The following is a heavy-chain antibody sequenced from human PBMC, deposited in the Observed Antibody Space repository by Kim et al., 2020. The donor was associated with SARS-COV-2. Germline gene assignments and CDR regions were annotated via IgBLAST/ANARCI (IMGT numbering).Heavy chain of an antibody. V-gene: IGHV3-30-3*01. CDR2: ISYDGSNK. D-gene: IGHD6-19*01. CDR3: ARDRQEYSSGWYPYFDY. Sequence: GGSLRLSCAASGFTFSSYAMHWVRQAPGKGLEWVAVISYDGSNKYYADSVKGRFTISRDNSKNTLYLQMNSLRAEDTAVYYCARDRQEYSSGWYPYFDYWGQGTLVTVSS. J-gene: IGHJ4*02. CDR1: GFTFSSYA.